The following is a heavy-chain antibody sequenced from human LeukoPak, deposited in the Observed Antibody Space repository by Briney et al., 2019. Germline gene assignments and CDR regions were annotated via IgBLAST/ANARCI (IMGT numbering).Heavy chain of an antibody. J-gene: IGHJ6*03. CDR3: AKDPNFYYCMDV. CDR2: ISGRRDST. V-gene: IGHV3-23*01. CDR1: GFTFSSYE. Sequence: GGSLRLSCAASGFTFSSYEMNWVRQAPGKGLEWVSTISGRRDSTSYADSVKGRFTISRDNSKNTLYLQMNSLRAEDTAVYYCAKDPNFYYCMDVWGKGTTVTISS.